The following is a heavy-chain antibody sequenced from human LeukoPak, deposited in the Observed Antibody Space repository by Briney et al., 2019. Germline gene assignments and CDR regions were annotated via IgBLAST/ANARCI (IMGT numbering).Heavy chain of an antibody. CDR2: ISYDGSNK. Sequence: GGSLRLSCAASGFTFSSYATHWVRQAPGKGLEWVAVISYDGSNKNYADSVKGRFTISRDNSKNTLYLQMNSLRAEDTAVYYCARPRDYSGYFYALDYWGQGTLVTVSS. J-gene: IGHJ4*02. CDR3: ARPRDYSGYFYALDY. CDR1: GFTFSSYA. V-gene: IGHV3-30-3*01. D-gene: IGHD3-22*01.